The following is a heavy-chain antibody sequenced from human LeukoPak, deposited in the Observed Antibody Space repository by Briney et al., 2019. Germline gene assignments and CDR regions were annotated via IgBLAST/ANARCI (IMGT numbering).Heavy chain of an antibody. CDR2: IYSGGST. D-gene: IGHD6-25*01. Sequence: QAGGSLRLSCAASGFTVSSNYMSWVRQAPGKGLEWVSVIYSGGSTYYADSVKGRFTISRDNSKNTLYLQMNSLRAEDTAVYYCTRGAWGLAAAGNLIYYAAMDVWGQGTTVTVSS. J-gene: IGHJ6*02. CDR1: GFTVSSNY. CDR3: TRGAWGLAAAGNLIYYAAMDV. V-gene: IGHV3-53*01.